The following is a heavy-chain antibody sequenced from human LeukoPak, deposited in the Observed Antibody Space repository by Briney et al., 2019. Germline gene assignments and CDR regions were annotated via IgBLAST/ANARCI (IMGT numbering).Heavy chain of an antibody. Sequence: GESLKISCKGSGFSFTSNWIGWVRQMPGKGLEWMGIIYPADSDTRYSPSFQGQVTISADTSINTAYLQWTSLKASDTAMYYCARDLVSRFDSWGQGTLVTVSS. V-gene: IGHV5-51*01. CDR1: GFSFTSNW. D-gene: IGHD2-2*01. J-gene: IGHJ4*02. CDR2: IYPADSDT. CDR3: ARDLVSRFDS.